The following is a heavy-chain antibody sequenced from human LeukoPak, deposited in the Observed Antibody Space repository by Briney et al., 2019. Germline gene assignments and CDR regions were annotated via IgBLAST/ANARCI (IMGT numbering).Heavy chain of an antibody. V-gene: IGHV3-23*01. CDR2: SAGADST. CDR3: ARGAYGDYDS. J-gene: IGHJ5*01. CDR1: AFTFSSYA. Sequence: GGSLRLSCAASAFTFSSYAMSWGRQAPGKGLEWVSASAGADSTYYADSVQGRFTISRDNSKNTLYLQMSGLRAEDTAVYFCARGAYGDYDSWGQGTLVTVSS. D-gene: IGHD4-17*01.